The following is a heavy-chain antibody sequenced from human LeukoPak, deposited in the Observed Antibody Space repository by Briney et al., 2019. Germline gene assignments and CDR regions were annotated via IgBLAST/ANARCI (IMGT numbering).Heavy chain of an antibody. CDR1: GGSISSGGYY. CDR2: IYHSGST. D-gene: IGHD3-3*01. J-gene: IGHJ4*02. Sequence: KPSETLSLTFTVSGGSISSGGYYWSWIRQPPGKGLEWIGYIYHSGSTYYNPSLKSRVTISVDRSKNQFSLKLSSVTAADTAVYYCARDSLDDLTTGDYWSQGTLVTVSS. V-gene: IGHV4-30-2*01. CDR3: ARDSLDDLTTGDY.